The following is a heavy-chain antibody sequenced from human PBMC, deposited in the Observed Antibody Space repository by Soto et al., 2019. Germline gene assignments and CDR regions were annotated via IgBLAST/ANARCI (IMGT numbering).Heavy chain of an antibody. CDR3: ARRDRSDYYGMDV. CDR2: IIPIIGTA. CDR1: GDTFSSYA. Sequence: SVKVSCKASGDTFSSYAISWVRQAPGQGLEWMGGIIPIIGTANYAQKFQGRVTITADKSTSTAYMELSSLRSEDTAVYYCARRDRSDYYGMDVWGQGTTVTVSS. J-gene: IGHJ6*02. V-gene: IGHV1-69*06.